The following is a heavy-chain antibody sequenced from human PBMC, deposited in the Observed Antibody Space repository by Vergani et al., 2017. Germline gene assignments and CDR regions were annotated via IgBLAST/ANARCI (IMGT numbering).Heavy chain of an antibody. V-gene: IGHV6-1*01. J-gene: IGHJ6*03. Sequence: QVQLQQSGPGLVKPSQTLSLTCAISGDSVSSNSAAWNWIGQSPSRGLEWLGRTYYRSKWYNDYAVSVKSRITINPDTSKNQFSLQLNSVTPEDTAVYYCARGGLRFFNYYYYYMDVWGKGTTVTVSS. D-gene: IGHD3-3*01. CDR2: TYYRSKWYN. CDR3: ARGGLRFFNYYYYYMDV. CDR1: GDSVSSNSAA.